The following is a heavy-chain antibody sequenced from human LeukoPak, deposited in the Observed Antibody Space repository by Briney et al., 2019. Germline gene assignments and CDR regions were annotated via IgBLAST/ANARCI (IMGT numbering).Heavy chain of an antibody. CDR2: IRGSDGST. Sequence: GGSLRLSCAASGFPFSTYAMSWVRQAPGKGLEWVSSIRGSDGSTYYADSVKGRFAISRDNSKNTLYLQMNSLRAEDTAVYYCAKDVYGDYGGLDYWGQGTLVTVPS. CDR1: GFPFSTYA. CDR3: AKDVYGDYGGLDY. J-gene: IGHJ4*02. V-gene: IGHV3-23*01. D-gene: IGHD4-17*01.